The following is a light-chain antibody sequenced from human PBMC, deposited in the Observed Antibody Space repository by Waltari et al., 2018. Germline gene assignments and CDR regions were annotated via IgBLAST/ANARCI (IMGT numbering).Light chain of an antibody. Sequence: IVVTQYPASLSVSPGERATLACRASQSVSTKLGWYQQRPGQAPRLLIYAASTRAIGIPARFSGGGSGTEFTLTISSLQSEDLGIYYCQQYEKWPTTFGQGTRLDSK. CDR2: AAS. V-gene: IGKV3-15*01. CDR1: QSVSTK. CDR3: QQYEKWPTT. J-gene: IGKJ5*01.